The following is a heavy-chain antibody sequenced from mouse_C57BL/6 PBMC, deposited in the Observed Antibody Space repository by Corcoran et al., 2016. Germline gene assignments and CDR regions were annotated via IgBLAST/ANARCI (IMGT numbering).Heavy chain of an antibody. D-gene: IGHD2-2*01. J-gene: IGHJ1*03. V-gene: IGHV1-19*01. CDR2: INPYNGGT. CDR1: GYTFTDYD. CDR3: ARRIDGYDHWYFDV. Sequence: EVQLQQSGPVLVKPGASVKMSCKASGYTFTDYDMNWVKQSHGKSLEWIGVINPYNGGTSYNQKFKGKATLTVDKSSSTAYMELNSLTSDDSAVYYCARRIDGYDHWYFDVWGTGTTVTVSS.